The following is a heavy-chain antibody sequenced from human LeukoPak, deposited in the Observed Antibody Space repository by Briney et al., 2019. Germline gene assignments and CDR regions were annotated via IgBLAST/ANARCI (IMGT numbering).Heavy chain of an antibody. J-gene: IGHJ4*02. V-gene: IGHV3-53*01. D-gene: IGHD3-22*01. CDR2: IYSGGIA. CDR3: ARGLFYYHSGGPHPFDY. Sequence: GGSLRLSCAASGFTVSSNYMSWVRQAPGKGLEWVSIIYSGGIAYYADSVKGRFTISRDNSKNTLYLQMNSLRAEDTAVYHCARGLFYYHSGGPHPFDYWGQGTLVTVSS. CDR1: GFTVSSNY.